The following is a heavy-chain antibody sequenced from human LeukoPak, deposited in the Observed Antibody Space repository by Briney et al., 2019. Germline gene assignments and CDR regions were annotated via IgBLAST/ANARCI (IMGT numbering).Heavy chain of an antibody. CDR1: GYSISSSKW. D-gene: IGHD6-13*01. CDR2: IYYSGSI. Sequence: SETLSLTCAVSGYSISSSKWWGWIRQPPGKGLEWIGYIYYSGSIYYNPSLKSRVTMSVDTSKNQFSLKLSSVTAVDTAVYYYARSGSSSWIDAFDIWGQGTMVTVSS. V-gene: IGHV4-28*05. J-gene: IGHJ3*02. CDR3: ARSGSSSWIDAFDI.